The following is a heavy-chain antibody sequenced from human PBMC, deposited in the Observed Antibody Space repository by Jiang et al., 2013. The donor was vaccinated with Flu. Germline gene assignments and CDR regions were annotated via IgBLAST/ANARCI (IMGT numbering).Heavy chain of an antibody. J-gene: IGHJ1*01. CDR1: GFTFSSYV. CDR3: AKTIRGYSNYAEYFQQ. CDR2: ISGSGGTT. V-gene: IGHV3-23*01. D-gene: IGHD4-11*01. Sequence: QLLESGGGLVQPGGSLRLSCVVSGFTFSSYVMSWVRQAPGKGLEWVSGISGSGGTTYYADAVKGRFTISRDNSKNTLYVQMNSLRAEDTAVYYCAKTIRGYSNYAEYFQQWGQGTLVTVSS.